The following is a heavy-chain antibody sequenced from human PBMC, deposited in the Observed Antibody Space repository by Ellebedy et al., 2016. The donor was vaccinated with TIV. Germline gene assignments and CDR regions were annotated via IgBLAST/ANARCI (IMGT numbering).Heavy chain of an antibody. Sequence: PGGSLRLSCAASGFTFSDYSMNRVRQAPGKGLEWVSSISSSSSYIYYADSVKGRFTISRDNAKNSLYLQMNSLRAEDTAVYYCARLCCSSTSRKEGHGMDVWGQGTTVTVSS. J-gene: IGHJ6*02. CDR2: ISSSSSYI. D-gene: IGHD2-2*01. CDR3: ARLCCSSTSRKEGHGMDV. CDR1: GFTFSDYS. V-gene: IGHV3-21*01.